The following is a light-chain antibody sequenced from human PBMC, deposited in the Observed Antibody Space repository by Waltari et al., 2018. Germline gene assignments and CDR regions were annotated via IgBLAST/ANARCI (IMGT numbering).Light chain of an antibody. CDR1: QSVDYY. CDR3: QQRRSWPIT. CDR2: DAS. V-gene: IGKV3-11*01. Sequence: EIVLTQSPATLSLPPGEGATLSCRASQSVDYYLAWYQQKPGQAPRPLIHDASNRATGVPARFSGSGSGTDFSLTISSLEPEDFAVYYCQQRRSWPITFGQGTRLEIK. J-gene: IGKJ5*01.